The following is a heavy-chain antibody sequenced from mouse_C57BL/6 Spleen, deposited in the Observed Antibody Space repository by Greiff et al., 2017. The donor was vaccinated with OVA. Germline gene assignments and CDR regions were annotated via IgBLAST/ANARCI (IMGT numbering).Heavy chain of an antibody. Sequence: VQLVESGAELVRPGTSVKVSCKASGYAFTNYLIEWVKQRPGQGLEWIGVINPGSGGTNYNEKFKGKATLTADKSSSTAYTQLSSLTSVYSAVYFCARGGYYGSSYMDYWGQGTSVTVSS. CDR3: ARGGYYGSSYMDY. CDR1: GYAFTNYL. CDR2: INPGSGGT. J-gene: IGHJ4*01. D-gene: IGHD1-1*01. V-gene: IGHV1-54*01.